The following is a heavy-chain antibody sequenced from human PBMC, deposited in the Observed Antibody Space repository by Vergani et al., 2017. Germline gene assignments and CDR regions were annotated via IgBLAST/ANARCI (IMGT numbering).Heavy chain of an antibody. J-gene: IGHJ6*03. Sequence: QVQLQESGPGLVKPSETLSLTCTVSGGSISSYYWSWIRQPPGKGLEWIGYIYYSGSTNYNPSLKSRVTISVDTSKNQFSLKLSSVTAADTAVYYCARAYYDFWSGYYPPRHYYYYMDVWGKGTTVTVSS. CDR2: IYYSGST. V-gene: IGHV4-59*01. CDR1: GGSISSYY. CDR3: ARAYYDFWSGYYPPRHYYYYMDV. D-gene: IGHD3-3*01.